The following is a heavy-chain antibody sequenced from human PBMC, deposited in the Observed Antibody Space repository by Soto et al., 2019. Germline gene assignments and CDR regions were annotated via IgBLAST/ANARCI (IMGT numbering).Heavy chain of an antibody. CDR3: AKGPEYDIWTGCDF. D-gene: IGHD3-9*01. CDR1: GFTFSLSA. J-gene: IGHJ4*02. Sequence: ESGGGFVQPGESLRLSCAASGFTFSLSAMSWVRQAPGRGLEWVSSISGGGSSTDYAESVKGRFTISRDNSKNTVHLQMNSLRAEDTAVYYCAKGPEYDIWTGCDFWGQGALVTVSS. V-gene: IGHV3-23*01. CDR2: ISGGGSST.